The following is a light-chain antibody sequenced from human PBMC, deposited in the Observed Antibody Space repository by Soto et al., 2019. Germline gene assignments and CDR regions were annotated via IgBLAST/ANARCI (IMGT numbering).Light chain of an antibody. CDR1: SSDVGSYNL. CDR2: EGS. J-gene: IGLJ2*01. CDR3: CSYAGSSTVV. V-gene: IGLV2-23*01. Sequence: QSVLTQPASVSGSPGQSITISCTGTSSDVGSYNLVSWYQQHPGKAPKLMIYEGSKRPSGVSNRFSGSKSGNTASLTIAGLQAEYEADYYCCSYAGSSTVVFGGGTQLTVL.